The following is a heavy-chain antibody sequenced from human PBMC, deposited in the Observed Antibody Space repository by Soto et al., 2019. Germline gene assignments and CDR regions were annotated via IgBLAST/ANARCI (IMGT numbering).Heavy chain of an antibody. CDR1: AYTFTSYD. CDR2: MNPNSGNT. J-gene: IGHJ6*03. Sequence: ASGKVSCNAAAYTFTSYDINGVRQATGQGLEWMGWMNPNSGNTGYAQKFQGRVTMTRNTSISTAYVALSRLSPEATAVYYCARGGGTGTTRICYSYYMDVWGQGTTVTVSS. V-gene: IGHV1-8*02. CDR3: ARGGGTGTTRICYSYYMDV. D-gene: IGHD1-7*01.